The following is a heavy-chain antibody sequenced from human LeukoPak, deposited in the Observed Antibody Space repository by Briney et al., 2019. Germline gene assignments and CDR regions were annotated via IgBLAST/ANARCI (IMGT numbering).Heavy chain of an antibody. J-gene: IGHJ6*02. Sequence: SETLSLTCTVSGGSISSYYWSWIRQPPGKGLEWIGYIYYSGSTNDNPSLKSRVTISVDTSKNQFSLKLSSVTAADTAVYYCARVLLWFGELCGMDVWGQGTTVTVSS. CDR2: IYYSGST. CDR3: ARVLLWFGELCGMDV. D-gene: IGHD3-10*01. V-gene: IGHV4-59*01. CDR1: GGSISSYY.